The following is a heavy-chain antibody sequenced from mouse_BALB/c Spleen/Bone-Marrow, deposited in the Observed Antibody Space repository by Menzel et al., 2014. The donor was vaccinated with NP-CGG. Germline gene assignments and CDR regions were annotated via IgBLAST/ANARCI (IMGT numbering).Heavy chain of an antibody. CDR3: TRKDY. CDR2: IYPSDSYT. Sequence: VQLHQSGAELVRPGASVKLSRKASGYTFTSYWINWVKQRPGQGLEWIGNIYPSDSYTNYNQKFKDKATLTVDKSSSTAYMQHSSPTSEDSAAYYCTRKDYWGQGTLVTVSA. CDR1: GYTFTSYW. V-gene: IGHV1-69*02. J-gene: IGHJ3*01.